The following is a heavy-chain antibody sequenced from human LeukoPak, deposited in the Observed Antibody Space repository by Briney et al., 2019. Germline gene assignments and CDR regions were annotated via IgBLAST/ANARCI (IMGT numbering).Heavy chain of an antibody. D-gene: IGHD1-26*01. V-gene: IGHV4-39*07. CDR3: ARGRSGSPRGWFDP. Sequence: SETLSLTCTVSGGSISSSSYYWGWIRPPPGKGLEWIGSIYYSGSTYYNPSLKSRVTISVDTSKNQFSLKLSSVTAADTAVYYCARGRSGSPRGWFDPWGQGTLVTVSS. CDR1: GGSISSSSYY. J-gene: IGHJ5*02. CDR2: IYYSGST.